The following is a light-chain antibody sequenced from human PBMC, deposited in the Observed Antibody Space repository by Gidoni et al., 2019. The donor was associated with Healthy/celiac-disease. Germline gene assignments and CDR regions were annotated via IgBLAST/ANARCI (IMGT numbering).Light chain of an antibody. J-gene: IGKJ1*01. CDR3: QQYGSSLWT. CDR1: QSVSSSY. CDR2: GAS. V-gene: IGKV3-20*01. Sequence: EIVLTQSPGTLSLSPGERATLSCRASQSVSSSYLAWYQQKPGQAPRLLIYGASSRATGIPDRFSGSGSGTDFTLTISRLDPEDFAVYYCQQYGSSLWTFXQXTKVEIK.